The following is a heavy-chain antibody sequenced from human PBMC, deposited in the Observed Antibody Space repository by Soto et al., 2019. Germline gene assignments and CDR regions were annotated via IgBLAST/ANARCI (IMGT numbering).Heavy chain of an antibody. Sequence: QVQLVESGGGVVQPGRSLRLSCAASAFTFRSYGMHWVRQAPGKGLEWVAAIWNAGSNKFYGDSVKGRFTISRDNSKNAIYLNTNILRAKDRAVYYCGIDSYGDYYFYGIDVWGQGTTVTVSS. V-gene: IGHV3-33*01. CDR3: GIDSYGDYYFYGIDV. CDR1: AFTFRSYG. D-gene: IGHD2-8*01. J-gene: IGHJ6*02. CDR2: IWNAGSNK.